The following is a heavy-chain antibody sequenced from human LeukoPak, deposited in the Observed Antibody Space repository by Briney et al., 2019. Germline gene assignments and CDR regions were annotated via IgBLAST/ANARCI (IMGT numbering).Heavy chain of an antibody. D-gene: IGHD2-2*02. J-gene: IGHJ4*02. Sequence: GGSLRLSCAASGFTFSSYWMSWVRQAPGKGLEWVANIKQDGSEKYYLDSVKGRFTISRDNAKNSLYLQMNSLRAEDTAVYYCGDATIPRPFNWGQGTLVTVSS. CDR2: IKQDGSEK. V-gene: IGHV3-7*01. CDR1: GFTFSSYW. CDR3: GDATIPRPFN.